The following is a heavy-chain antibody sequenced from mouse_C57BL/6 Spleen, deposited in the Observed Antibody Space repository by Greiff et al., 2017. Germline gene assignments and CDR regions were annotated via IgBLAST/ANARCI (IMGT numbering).Heavy chain of an antibody. CDR2: IHPNSGST. D-gene: IGHD1-1*01. CDR1: GYTFTSYW. CDR3: ARPTTVVATGYFDY. V-gene: IGHV1-64*01. Sequence: QGQLQQPGAELVKPGASVKLSCKASGYTFTSYWMHWVKQRPGQGLEWIGMIHPNSGSTNYNEKFKSKATLTVDKSSSTAYMQLSSLTSEDSAVYYCARPTTVVATGYFDYWGQGTTLTVSS. J-gene: IGHJ2*01.